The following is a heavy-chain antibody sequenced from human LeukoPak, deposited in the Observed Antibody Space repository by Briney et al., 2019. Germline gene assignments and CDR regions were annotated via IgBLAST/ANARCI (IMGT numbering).Heavy chain of an antibody. V-gene: IGHV3-30*18. Sequence: PGGSLRLSCAASGFTFSSYGMHWVRQAPGKGLEWVAVISYDGSNKYYADSVKGRFTISRDNSKNTLYLQMNSLRAEDTAVYYCAKDGTSTAMPFYYYYMDVWGKGTTVTVSS. J-gene: IGHJ6*03. CDR3: AKDGTSTAMPFYYYYMDV. CDR2: ISYDGSNK. D-gene: IGHD5-18*01. CDR1: GFTFSSYG.